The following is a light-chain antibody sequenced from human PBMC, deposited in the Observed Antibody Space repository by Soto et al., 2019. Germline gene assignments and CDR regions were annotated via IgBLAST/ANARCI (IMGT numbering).Light chain of an antibody. CDR3: QQYNSYRM. V-gene: IGKV1-5*03. CDR1: QSMSRW. Sequence: DNQVTQSPSTLSASVGENTSITCRASQSMSRWLARHQHKTGKAPKLLISKAASLERGVPSRFSGSGSGTEFTVTISSMQPDDFATYYCQQYNSYRMFGQGTKVDIK. CDR2: KAA. J-gene: IGKJ1*01.